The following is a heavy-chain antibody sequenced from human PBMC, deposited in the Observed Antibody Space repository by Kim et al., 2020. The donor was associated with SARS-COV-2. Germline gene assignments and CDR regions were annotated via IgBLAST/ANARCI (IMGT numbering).Heavy chain of an antibody. Sequence: SVKVSCKAPGGNFRNTPIGWVRQAPGQGLEWMGGIIPALGSTDHPQSFQGRLTVTADESTTTIYMNLNSLRSNDTAVYFCARLAGSHCKSADCSVDSWGQGTLVIVSS. V-gene: IGHV1-69*13. CDR3: ARLAGSHCKSADCSVDS. CDR1: GGNFRNTP. J-gene: IGHJ4*02. CDR2: IIPALGST. D-gene: IGHD2-21*02.